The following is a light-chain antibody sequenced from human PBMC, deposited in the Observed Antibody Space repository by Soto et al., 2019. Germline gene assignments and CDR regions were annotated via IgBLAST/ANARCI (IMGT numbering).Light chain of an antibody. J-gene: IGKJ5*01. V-gene: IGKV1-8*01. CDR2: AAS. Sequence: AIRMTQSSSSLSASTGDIVTITSRAGQGISSYLAWYQQKPGKAPKLLIYAASALQSGVPSRFSGSGSGTDFTLTISCLQSEDFATYYCQQYYSYPPTFGQGTRLEIK. CDR1: QGISSY. CDR3: QQYYSYPPT.